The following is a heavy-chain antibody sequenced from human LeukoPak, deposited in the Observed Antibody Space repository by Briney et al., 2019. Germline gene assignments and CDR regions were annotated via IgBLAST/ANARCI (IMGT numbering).Heavy chain of an antibody. V-gene: IGHV1-18*01. CDR2: ISAYNGNT. CDR3: ARDQSAYSSGWYSDY. J-gene: IGHJ4*02. Sequence: ASVKVSCKASGYTFTIYGISWVRQAPGQGLEWMGWISAYNGNTNYAQKLQGRVTMTTDTSTSTAYMELRSLRSDDTAVCYCARDQSAYSSGWYSDYWGQGTLVTVSS. CDR1: GYTFTIYG. D-gene: IGHD6-19*01.